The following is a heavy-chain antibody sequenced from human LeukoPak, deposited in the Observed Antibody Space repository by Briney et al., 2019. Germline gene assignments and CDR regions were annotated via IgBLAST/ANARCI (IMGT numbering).Heavy chain of an antibody. CDR1: GFTFSNFG. CDR3: AKTGGAISYC. V-gene: IGHV3-23*01. CDR2: ISGSGDST. J-gene: IGHJ4*02. D-gene: IGHD4/OR15-4a*01. Sequence: GGSLRLSCAASGFTFSNFGMSWVRQAPGKGLEWVSGISGSGDSTYYADSVKGRFTISRDNSKNTLYLQMNSLRAEDTAVYYCAKTGGAISYCWGQGTLVTVSS.